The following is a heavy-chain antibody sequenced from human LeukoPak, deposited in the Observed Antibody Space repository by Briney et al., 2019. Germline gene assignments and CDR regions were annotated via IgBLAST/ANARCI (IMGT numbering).Heavy chain of an antibody. CDR3: ARVSDDEHGGNSGAVYFES. Sequence: PSETLSLTCTVSGYSIMSTFYWGWIRQSPGKGLEWIGNVYHSGTTYSNPSLRSRVSISVDTSKNQFSLKLSSVPAADTAIYYCARVSDDEHGGNSGAVYFESWGQGTVVTVSS. CDR2: VYHSGTT. D-gene: IGHD4-23*01. CDR1: GYSIMSTFY. V-gene: IGHV4-38-2*02. J-gene: IGHJ4*02.